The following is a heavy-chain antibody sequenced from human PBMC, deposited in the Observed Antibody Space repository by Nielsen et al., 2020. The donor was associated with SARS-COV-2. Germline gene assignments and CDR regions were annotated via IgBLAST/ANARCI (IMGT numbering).Heavy chain of an antibody. D-gene: IGHD1-26*01. V-gene: IGHV4-59*08. CDR2: IYYSGST. J-gene: IGHJ3*02. CDR1: GGSISSYY. Sequence: SETLSLTCTVSGGSISSYYWSWIRQPPGKGLEWIGYIYYSGSTNYNPSLKSRVTISVDTSKNQFSLKLSSVTAAGTAVYFCATAVGATSSHDAFDIWGQGTMVTVSS. CDR3: ATAVGATSSHDAFDI.